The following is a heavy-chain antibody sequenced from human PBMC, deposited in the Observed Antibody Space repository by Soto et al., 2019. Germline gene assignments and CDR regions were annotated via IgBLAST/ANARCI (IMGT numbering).Heavy chain of an antibody. J-gene: IGHJ6*02. CDR2: ISTYNVDT. CDR1: GYTFTRSG. Sequence: QVQLVQSGAEVKKPGASVKVSCKASGYTFTRSGISWVRQAPGQGLEWMGWISTYNVDTNYTQTFQGRVTMTTATSPSTVHMEVRSLRSAETAAYYCASESVAPYINYGTDVWGQATPVTVSS. V-gene: IGHV1-18*01. D-gene: IGHD2-2*02. CDR3: ASESVAPYINYGTDV.